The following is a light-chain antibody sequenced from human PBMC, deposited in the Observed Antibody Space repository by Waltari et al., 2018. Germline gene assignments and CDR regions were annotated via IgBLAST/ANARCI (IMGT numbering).Light chain of an antibody. Sequence: DIQLTQSPSFLSASVGDRVTITCRASQGINTYLAWYQQKPGKAPKVLFYTASTLHTGVPSRFSGSGSGTEFTLTISSLQPEDFATYYCQQLNSYPITFGHGTRLEIK. CDR2: TAS. V-gene: IGKV1-9*01. J-gene: IGKJ5*01. CDR3: QQLNSYPIT. CDR1: QGINTY.